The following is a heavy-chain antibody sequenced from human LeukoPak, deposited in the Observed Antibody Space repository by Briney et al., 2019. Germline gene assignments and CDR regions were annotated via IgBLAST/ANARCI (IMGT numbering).Heavy chain of an antibody. CDR3: ARGAEYYYDSSGYFPFDY. D-gene: IGHD3-22*01. CDR2: ITGSYSHI. J-gene: IGHJ4*02. V-gene: IGHV3-21*01. Sequence: GGSLRLSCAASGFIFSTYSMNWVRQAPGKGLEWVSSITGSYSHIYYADSVKGRLTISRDNAENSLYLQMNSLRAEDTAVYYCARGAEYYYDSSGYFPFDYWGQGTLVTVSS. CDR1: GFIFSTYS.